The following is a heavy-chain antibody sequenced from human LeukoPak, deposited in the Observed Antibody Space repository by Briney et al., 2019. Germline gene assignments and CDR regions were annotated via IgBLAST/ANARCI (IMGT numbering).Heavy chain of an antibody. CDR1: GYTFTSYN. CDR3: ARVRDGYNDAYDI. D-gene: IGHD5-24*01. Sequence: GASAKVSCKASGYTFTSYNMHWVRQAPGQGLEWMGIIKPSGGSTTYAQKFQGRVTMTRDMSTSTLYMELSSLRSEDTAVYYCARVRDGYNDAYDIWGQGTMVTVSS. V-gene: IGHV1-46*01. J-gene: IGHJ3*02. CDR2: IKPSGGST.